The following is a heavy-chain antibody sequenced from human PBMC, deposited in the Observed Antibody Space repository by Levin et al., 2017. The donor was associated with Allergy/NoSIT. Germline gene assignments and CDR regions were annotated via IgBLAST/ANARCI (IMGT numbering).Heavy chain of an antibody. J-gene: IGHJ6*03. D-gene: IGHD3-16*02. CDR1: GFTFSSYW. CDR2: INSDGSST. Sequence: GESLKISCAASGFTFSSYWMHWVRQAPGKGLVWVSRINSDGSSTSYADSVKGRFTISRDNAKNTLYLQMNSLRAEDTAVYYCASGGNYIWGSYRFEYDYYMDGWGKGTTVTVSS. V-gene: IGHV3-74*01. CDR3: ASGGNYIWGSYRFEYDYYMDG.